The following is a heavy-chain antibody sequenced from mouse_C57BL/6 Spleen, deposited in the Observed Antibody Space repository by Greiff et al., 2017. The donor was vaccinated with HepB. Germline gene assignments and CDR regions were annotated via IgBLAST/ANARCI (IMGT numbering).Heavy chain of an antibody. V-gene: IGHV5-6*01. CDR3: ARGDGSPFAY. CDR2: ISSGGSYT. D-gene: IGHD1-1*01. J-gene: IGHJ3*01. CDR1: GFTFSSYG. Sequence: EVKLMESGGDLVKPGGSLKLSCAASGFTFSSYGMSWVRQTPDKRLEWVATISSGGSYTYYPDSVKGRCTISRDNAKNTLYRQMSSLKSEDTAMYYCARGDGSPFAYWGQGTLVTVSA.